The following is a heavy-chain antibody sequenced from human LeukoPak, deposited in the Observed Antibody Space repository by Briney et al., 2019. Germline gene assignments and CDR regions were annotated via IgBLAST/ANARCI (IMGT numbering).Heavy chain of an antibody. J-gene: IGHJ4*02. V-gene: IGHV3-48*03. CDR3: ARKTSRKNFDY. CDR2: ISNTGSTI. CDR1: GFTFSSYE. Sequence: PSGGSLRLSCAASGFTFSSYEMNWVRQAPEKGLEWVSYISNTGSTIYYADSVKGRFTISRDNAKNSLFLQVNSLRAEDTAIYYCARKTSRKNFDYWGQGTLVTVSS. D-gene: IGHD1-14*01.